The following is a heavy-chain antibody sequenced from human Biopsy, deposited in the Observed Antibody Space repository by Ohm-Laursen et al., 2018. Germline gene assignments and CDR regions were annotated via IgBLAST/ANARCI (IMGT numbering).Heavy chain of an antibody. CDR2: IDTINGGA. CDR3: ARERDP. CDR1: GYTFTDYY. V-gene: IGHV1-2*02. J-gene: IGHJ5*02. Sequence: ASVKVSCKVSGYTFTDYYAHWVRQAPGHGLEWMGWIDTINGGARYAQKFQGRVTMTRDTSISTAYMELSRLTSDDTAVYYCARERDPWGQGTLVTVSS.